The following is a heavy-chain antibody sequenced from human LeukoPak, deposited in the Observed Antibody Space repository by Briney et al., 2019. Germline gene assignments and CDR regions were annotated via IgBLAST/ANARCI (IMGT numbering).Heavy chain of an antibody. CDR1: GYTFTSYG. V-gene: IGHV1-69*13. CDR2: IIPIFGTA. D-gene: IGHD4-23*01. J-gene: IGHJ4*02. Sequence: SVKVSCKASGYTFTSYGISWVRQAPGQGLEWMGGIIPIFGTANYAQKFQGRVTITADESTSTAYMELSSLRSEDTAVYYCATTLYGGNSVVFLLDYWGQGTLVTVSS. CDR3: ATTLYGGNSVVFLLDY.